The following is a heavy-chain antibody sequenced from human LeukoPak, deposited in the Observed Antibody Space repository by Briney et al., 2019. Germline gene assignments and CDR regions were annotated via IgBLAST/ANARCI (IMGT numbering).Heavy chain of an antibody. Sequence: ASVKVSCKASGGTFSSYTISWVRQAPGPGLEWMGRIIPILGIANYAQKFQGRVTITADKSTSTAYMELSSLRSEDTAVYYCAREPNWNYVHDPLDYWGQGTLVTVSS. CDR2: IIPILGIA. CDR3: AREPNWNYVHDPLDY. V-gene: IGHV1-69*04. J-gene: IGHJ4*02. CDR1: GGTFSSYT. D-gene: IGHD1-7*01.